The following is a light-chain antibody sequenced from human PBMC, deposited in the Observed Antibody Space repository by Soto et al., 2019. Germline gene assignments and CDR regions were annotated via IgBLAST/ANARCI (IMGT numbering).Light chain of an antibody. CDR2: AAS. CDR1: QGISNY. V-gene: IGKV1-27*01. J-gene: IGKJ2*01. CDR3: QKYNSAPPMYT. Sequence: DIQMTQSPSSLSASVGDRVTITCRASQGISNYLAWYQQKPGKVPKLLIYAASTLQSGVPSPFSGSGSGTDFTLTISSLQPEDVATYYCQKYNSAPPMYTFGQGTKLEIK.